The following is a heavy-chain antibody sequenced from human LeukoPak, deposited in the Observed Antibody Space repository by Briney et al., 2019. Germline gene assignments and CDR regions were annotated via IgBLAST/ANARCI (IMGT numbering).Heavy chain of an antibody. Sequence: ASVKVSCKASGYTFTGYYVHWVRQAPGQGLEWMGWINPNSGGTNYAQKFQGRVTMTRDTSISTAYMELSRLRSDDTAVYYCASTLGYCSSTSCYRPWDYWGQGTLVTVSS. J-gene: IGHJ4*02. CDR3: ASTLGYCSSTSCYRPWDY. CDR2: INPNSGGT. CDR1: GYTFTGYY. V-gene: IGHV1-2*02. D-gene: IGHD2-2*01.